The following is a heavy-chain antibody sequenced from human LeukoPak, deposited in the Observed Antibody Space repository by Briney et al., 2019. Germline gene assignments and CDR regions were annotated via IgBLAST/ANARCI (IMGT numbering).Heavy chain of an antibody. CDR1: GGTFSSYA. V-gene: IGHV1-24*01. CDR3: VGFVRWLVR. CDR2: FDPEDGET. Sequence: ASVKVSCKASGGTFSSYAISWVRQAPGQGLEWMGGFDPEDGETIYAQKFQGRVTMTEDTSTDTAYMELSSLRSEDTAVYYCVGFVRWLVRWGQGTLVTVSS. J-gene: IGHJ4*02. D-gene: IGHD6-19*01.